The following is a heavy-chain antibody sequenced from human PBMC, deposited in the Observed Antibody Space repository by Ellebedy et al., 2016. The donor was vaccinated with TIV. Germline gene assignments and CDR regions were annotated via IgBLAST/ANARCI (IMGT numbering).Heavy chain of an antibody. V-gene: IGHV1-18*01. D-gene: IGHD2-15*01. CDR2: ISTYSGNT. J-gene: IGHJ3*02. Sequence: AASVKVSCKTSGYTFSRHGLNWVRQAPGQGLEWMGWISTYSGNTKYAQKFQGRVTMTTDTSTGTAYMEPRSLTSDDTAVYYCAREADSDALDIWGQGTMVIVSS. CDR1: GYTFSRHG. CDR3: AREADSDALDI.